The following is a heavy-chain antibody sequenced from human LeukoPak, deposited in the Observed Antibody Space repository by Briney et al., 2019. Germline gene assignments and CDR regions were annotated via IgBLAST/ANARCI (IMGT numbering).Heavy chain of an antibody. CDR2: INPNSGGT. CDR3: ARELGETSGMGY. D-gene: IGHD1-26*01. CDR1: GYTFTGYY. Sequence: ASVKVSCKASGYTFTGYYMHWVRQAPGQGLEGMGWINPNSGGTKYAQKFQGRVTMTRDTSISTAYMELSRLRSDDTAVYYCARELGETSGMGYWGRGTLVTVSS. V-gene: IGHV1-2*02. J-gene: IGHJ4*02.